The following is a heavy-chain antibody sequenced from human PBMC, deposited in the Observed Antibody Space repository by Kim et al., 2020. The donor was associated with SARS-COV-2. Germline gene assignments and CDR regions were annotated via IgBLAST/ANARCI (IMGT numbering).Heavy chain of an antibody. V-gene: IGHV4-34*01. CDR2: INHSGST. CDR1: GGSFSGYY. J-gene: IGHJ5*02. CDR3: ARGFSLAFYYSSSWRNWFDP. D-gene: IGHD6-13*01. Sequence: SETLSLTCAVYGGSFSGYYWSWIRQPPGKGLEWIGEINHSGSTNYNPSLKSRVTISVDTSKNQFSLKLSSVTAADTAVYYCARGFSLAFYYSSSWRNWFDPWGQGTLVTVSS.